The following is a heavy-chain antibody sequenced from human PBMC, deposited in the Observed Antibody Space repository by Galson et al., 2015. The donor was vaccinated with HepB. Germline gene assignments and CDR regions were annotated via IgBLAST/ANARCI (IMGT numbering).Heavy chain of an antibody. Sequence: SLRLACAASGFTFSSYAMSWVRQAPGKGLEWVSAISGSGGSTYYADSVKGRFTISRDNSKNTLYLQMNSLRAEDTAVYYCASPRGESVTTLLLTDYWGQGTLVTVSS. J-gene: IGHJ4*02. CDR3: ASPRGESVTTLLLTDY. D-gene: IGHD4-17*01. CDR2: ISGSGGST. CDR1: GFTFSSYA. V-gene: IGHV3-23*01.